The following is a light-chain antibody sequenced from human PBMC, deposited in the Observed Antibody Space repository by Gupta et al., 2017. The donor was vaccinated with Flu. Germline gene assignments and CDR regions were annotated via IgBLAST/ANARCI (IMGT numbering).Light chain of an antibody. Sequence: DIVMTQSPLSLPVTPGEPASISCRSSQRLLHNNGHNYLDWYLQKPGQSPQLLIYLGSNRASGVPDRFSGSGSGRDFTLKSSRVEAEDVGVYYCMQSLQPSFGPGTKVDIK. V-gene: IGKV2-28*01. J-gene: IGKJ3*01. CDR3: MQSLQPS. CDR1: QRLLHNNGHNY. CDR2: LGS.